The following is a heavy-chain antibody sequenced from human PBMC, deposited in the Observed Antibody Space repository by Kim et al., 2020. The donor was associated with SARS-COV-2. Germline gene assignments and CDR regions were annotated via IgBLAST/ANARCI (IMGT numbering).Heavy chain of an antibody. D-gene: IGHD3-16*01. CDR3: ARGMMGVQISDY. Sequence: SETLSLTCAVSGGSIRGYYWSWIRQPPGKTLEWIGCVYYSGDMNYNPSLNNRVAISVDTSKNQFSLKLNSLTAADTAVYYCARGMMGVQISDYWGQGA. CDR2: VYYSGDM. J-gene: IGHJ4*02. V-gene: IGHV4-59*01. CDR1: GGSIRGYY.